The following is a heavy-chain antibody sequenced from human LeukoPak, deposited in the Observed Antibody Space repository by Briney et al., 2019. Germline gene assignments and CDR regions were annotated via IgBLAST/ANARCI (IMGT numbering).Heavy chain of an antibody. CDR1: GSIFRNYW. CDR2: IYPGDSNT. V-gene: IGHV5-51*01. J-gene: IGHJ4*02. Sequence: SGAPLHISGVCSGSIFRNYWIAWVRQLPGKGLEWMGIIYPGDSNTRYSPSFQGQVTISADKSISAAYLQWSSLKASDTAVYYCARTISSWGYFDDWGEGTLVTVSS. CDR3: ARTISSWGYFDD. D-gene: IGHD6-13*01.